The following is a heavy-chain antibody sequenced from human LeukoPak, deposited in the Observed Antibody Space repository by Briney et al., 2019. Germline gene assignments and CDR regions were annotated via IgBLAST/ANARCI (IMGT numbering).Heavy chain of an antibody. CDR1: GFTFSSYA. Sequence: GGSLRLSCAASGFTFSSYAMSWVRQAPGKGLEWVSSISTSSSYIYYGDSVKGRFTISRDNARNSLYPQMNSLRAEDTAVYYCTRDGDTVLTRGYYYYMDVWGKGTTVTVSS. J-gene: IGHJ6*03. CDR2: ISTSSSYI. CDR3: TRDGDTVLTRGYYYYMDV. V-gene: IGHV3-21*01. D-gene: IGHD3-10*01.